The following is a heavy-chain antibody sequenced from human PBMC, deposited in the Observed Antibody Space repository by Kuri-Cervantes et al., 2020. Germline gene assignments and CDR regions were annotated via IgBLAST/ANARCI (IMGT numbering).Heavy chain of an antibody. Sequence: SVKVSCKASGGTFSSYAISWVRQAPGQGLEWMGGIIPIFGTANYAQKFQGRVTMTRNTSISTAYMELSSLRSEDTAVYYCARGGRAAGTGWDWFDPWGQGTLVTVSS. D-gene: IGHD6-13*01. CDR3: ARGGRAAGTGWDWFDP. CDR2: IIPIFGTA. J-gene: IGHJ5*02. CDR1: GGTFSSYA. V-gene: IGHV1-69*05.